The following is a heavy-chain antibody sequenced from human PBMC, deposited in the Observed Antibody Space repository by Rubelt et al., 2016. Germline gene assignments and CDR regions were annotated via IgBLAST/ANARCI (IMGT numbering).Heavy chain of an antibody. V-gene: IGHV3-53*01. D-gene: IGHD3-3*01. CDR3: ARAKYDFWSGSGIDY. CDR2: IYSGGST. CDR1: GFTVSSNY. J-gene: IGHJ4*02. Sequence: EVQLVESGGGLIQPGGSLRLSCAASGFTVSSNYMSWVRQAPGKGLEWVSVIYSGGSTYYADSVKGRFTISRDNAKNSLYLQMNSLRAEDTAVYYCARAKYDFWSGSGIDYWGQGTLVTVSS.